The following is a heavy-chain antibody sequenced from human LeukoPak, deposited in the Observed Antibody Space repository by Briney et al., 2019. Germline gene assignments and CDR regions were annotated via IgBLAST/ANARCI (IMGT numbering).Heavy chain of an antibody. J-gene: IGHJ4*02. CDR3: ARVGLSSYGYPFDY. CDR2: IKSKTDGGTT. Sequence: PGGSLRLSCAASGFTFSNAWMSWVRQAPGRGLEWVGRIKSKTDGGTTDYAAPVKGRFTISRDNAKNTLYLQMNSLRAEDTAAYYCARVGLSSYGYPFDYWGQGTLVTVSS. D-gene: IGHD5-18*01. V-gene: IGHV3-15*05. CDR1: GFTFSNAW.